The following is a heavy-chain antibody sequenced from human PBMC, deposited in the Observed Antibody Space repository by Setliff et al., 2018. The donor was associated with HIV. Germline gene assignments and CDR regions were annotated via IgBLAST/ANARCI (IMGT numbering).Heavy chain of an antibody. J-gene: IGHJ4*02. D-gene: IGHD6-13*01. Sequence: SCAASGFTVSRDYMTWVRQAPGKGLEWVSLIYSDGRIYYADSVKGRFTISRDNSRNTLHLQMNSLRAEDTAVYFCAKDRQLVTWTLDYWGQGTLVTVSS. CDR1: GFTVSRDY. V-gene: IGHV3-53*05. CDR3: AKDRQLVTWTLDY. CDR2: IYSDGRI.